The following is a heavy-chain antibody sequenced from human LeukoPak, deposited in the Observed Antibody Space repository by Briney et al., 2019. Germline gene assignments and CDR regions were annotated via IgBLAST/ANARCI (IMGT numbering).Heavy chain of an antibody. CDR1: GGSIGSSNYY. J-gene: IGHJ4*02. V-gene: IGHV4-39*01. CDR3: ARHNSRNHFDY. D-gene: IGHD6-13*01. CDR2: TYYSGST. Sequence: SETLSLTCTVSGGSIGSSNYYWGWIRQPPGKGLEWIGSTYYSGSTYFNPSLKSRVTISVDTSKNQFSLRLSSVTAADTAVYYCARHNSRNHFDYWGQGALVTVSS.